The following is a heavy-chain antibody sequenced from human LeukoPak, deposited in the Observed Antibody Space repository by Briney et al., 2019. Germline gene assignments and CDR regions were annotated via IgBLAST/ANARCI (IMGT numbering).Heavy chain of an antibody. D-gene: IGHD1-26*01. CDR2: IETDGSTS. CDR3: ARDQVGTMPLDF. V-gene: IGHV3-74*01. J-gene: IGHJ4*02. Sequence: GGSLRLSCAASGFTVSYKYMKWVRQAPGKGLEWVSWIETDGSTSGYLRSVQGRFTVSRDNAKSTVHLQMNSLRAEDTATYYCARDQVGTMPLDFWGQGTLVTVSS. CDR1: GFTVSYKY.